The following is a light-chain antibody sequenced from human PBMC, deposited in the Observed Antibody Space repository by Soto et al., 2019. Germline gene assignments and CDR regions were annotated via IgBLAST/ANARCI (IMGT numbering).Light chain of an antibody. CDR3: MQSVQLPLS. V-gene: IGKV2D-29*01. CDR1: QSLLQIDGRTY. CDR2: EVS. Sequence: EIILTQSPLSLSVTPGQPASISCKSSQSLLQIDGRTYLYWYLQKAGQPPQLLIYEVSKRFSGVTDRLSGSGSETDFTLKISRVEAEDVGVYYCMQSVQLPLSFGGGTKVDI. J-gene: IGKJ4*01.